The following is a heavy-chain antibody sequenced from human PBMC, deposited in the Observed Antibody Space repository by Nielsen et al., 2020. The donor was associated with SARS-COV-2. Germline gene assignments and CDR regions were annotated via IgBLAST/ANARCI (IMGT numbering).Heavy chain of an antibody. CDR2: INPNSGGT. CDR1: GYTFTGYY. Sequence: ASVKVSCTASGYTFTGYYMHWVRQAPGQGLEWMGWINPNSGGTNYAQKFQGRVTMTRDTSISTAYMELSRLRSDDTAVYYCAKNPAYYGSGSYFSWFDPWGQGTLVTVSS. CDR3: AKNPAYYGSGSYFSWFDP. J-gene: IGHJ5*02. D-gene: IGHD3-10*01. V-gene: IGHV1-2*02.